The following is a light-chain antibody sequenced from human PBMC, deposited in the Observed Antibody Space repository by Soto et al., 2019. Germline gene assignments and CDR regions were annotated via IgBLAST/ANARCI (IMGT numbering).Light chain of an antibody. CDR3: AAWEDSLNGYV. CDR2: SNN. V-gene: IGLV1-44*01. J-gene: IGLJ1*01. CDR1: SSNIGSNT. Sequence: QSVLTQPPSASGTPGQRVTISCSGXSSNIGSNTVNWYQQLPGTAPKLLIYSNNQRPSGVPDRFSGSKSGTSASLAISGLQSEDEADYYCAAWEDSLNGYVFGTGTNVTVL.